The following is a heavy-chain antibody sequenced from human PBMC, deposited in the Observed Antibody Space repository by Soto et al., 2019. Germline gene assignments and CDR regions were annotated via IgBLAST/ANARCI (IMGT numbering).Heavy chain of an antibody. CDR2: IYYSGST. V-gene: IGHV4-39*01. CDR3: ARGTGSPYYFDY. J-gene: IGHJ4*02. CDR1: GGSISSSSYY. Sequence: SETLSLTCTVSGGSISSSSYYWGWILQPPGKGLEWIGSIYYSGSTYYNPSLKSRVTISVDTSKNQFSLKLSSVTAADTAVYYCARGTGSPYYFDYWGQGTLVTVSS.